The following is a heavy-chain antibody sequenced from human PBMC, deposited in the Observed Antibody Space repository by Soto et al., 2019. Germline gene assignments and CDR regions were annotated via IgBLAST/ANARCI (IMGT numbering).Heavy chain of an antibody. CDR3: VRENYYYGMDV. CDR2: IRSGGNT. J-gene: IGHJ6*02. CDR1: GFTVRTDW. Sequence: GGSLRLSCASSGFTVRTDWMYLVRQAPGKGLEWVSVIRSGGNTYYADSVEGRFTISRDNSKNTVYLQMNSLRAEDTAVYYCVRENYYYGMDVWGQGTTVTVSS. V-gene: IGHV3-66*01.